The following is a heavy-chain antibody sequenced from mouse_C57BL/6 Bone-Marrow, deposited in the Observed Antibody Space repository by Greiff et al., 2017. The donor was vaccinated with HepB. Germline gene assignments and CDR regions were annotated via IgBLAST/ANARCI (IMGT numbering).Heavy chain of an antibody. CDR2: ISSGSSTI. CDR3: AIFITTVVEYFDV. V-gene: IGHV5-17*01. J-gene: IGHJ1*03. CDR1: GFTFSDYG. Sequence: EVKLMESGGGLVKPGGSLKLSCAASGFTFSDYGMHWVRQAPEKGLEWVAYISSGSSTIYYADTVKGRFTISRDNAKNTLFLQMTSLRSEDTAMYYCAIFITTVVEYFDVWGTGTTVTVSS. D-gene: IGHD1-1*01.